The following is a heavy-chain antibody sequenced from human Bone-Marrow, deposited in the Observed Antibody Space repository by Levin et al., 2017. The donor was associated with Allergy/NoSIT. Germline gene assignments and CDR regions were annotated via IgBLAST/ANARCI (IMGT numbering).Heavy chain of an antibody. Sequence: GSLRLSCTVSGYSISSGYYWGWIRQPPGKGLEWIGSIYHSGSTYYNPSLKSRVTISVDTSKNQFSLKLSSVTAADTAVYYCARDLTDGSYFDYWGQGTLVTVSS. CDR1: GYSISSGYY. CDR2: IYHSGST. D-gene: IGHD3-10*01. V-gene: IGHV4-38-2*02. CDR3: ARDLTDGSYFDY. J-gene: IGHJ4*02.